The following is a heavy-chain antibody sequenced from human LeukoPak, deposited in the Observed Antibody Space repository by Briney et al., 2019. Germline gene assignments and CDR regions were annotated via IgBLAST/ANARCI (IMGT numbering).Heavy chain of an antibody. CDR1: RYTFNEVY. CDR2: INPNSGSI. J-gene: IGHJ4*02. V-gene: IGHV1-2*02. CDR3: ARVPATWDFDY. Sequence: ASVPVSRMPSRYTFNEVYIQWVRQTPGQRLEWGGWINPNSGSINSPPKFQGRVTPTRDTPISTACIELSRFRSDGPAVLCSARVPATWDFDYWGQGPLVTVS. D-gene: IGHD1-1*01.